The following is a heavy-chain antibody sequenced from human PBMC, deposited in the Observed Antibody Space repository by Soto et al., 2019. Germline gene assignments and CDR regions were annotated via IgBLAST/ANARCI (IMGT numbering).Heavy chain of an antibody. Sequence: SDTLSVTCAVSGGSISSGGYSWSWIRQPPGKGLEWIGYIYHSGSTYYNPSLKSRVTISVDRSKNQFSLKLSSVTAADTAVYYCARAVYYYDSSGPFFDYWGQGTLVTVSS. D-gene: IGHD3-22*01. J-gene: IGHJ4*02. CDR1: GGSISSGGYS. V-gene: IGHV4-30-2*01. CDR2: IYHSGST. CDR3: ARAVYYYDSSGPFFDY.